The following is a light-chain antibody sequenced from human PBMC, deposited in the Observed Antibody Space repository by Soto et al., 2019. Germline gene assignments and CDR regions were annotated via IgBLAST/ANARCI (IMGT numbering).Light chain of an antibody. J-gene: IGLJ1*01. Sequence: QSVLTQPASVSGSPGQSITISCTGTSSHVGGYNYVSWYQQHPGKAPQFMIYDVSNRPSGVSNRFSGSKSGNTASLTISGLQAEDEADYYCCSYTTSNTRQIVFGTGTKVTVL. V-gene: IGLV2-14*01. CDR3: CSYTTSNTRQIV. CDR2: DVS. CDR1: SSHVGGYNY.